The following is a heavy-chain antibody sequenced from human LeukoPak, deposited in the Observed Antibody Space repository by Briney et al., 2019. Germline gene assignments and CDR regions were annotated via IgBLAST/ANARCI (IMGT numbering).Heavy chain of an antibody. Sequence: GASVTVSCKVSGYTLTELSMHWVRQAPGKGLEWMGGFDPEDGETIYAQKFQGRVTMTEDTSTDTAYMELSSLRSEDTAVYYCATLQSQGSWSFDYWGQGTLVTVSS. CDR1: GYTLTELS. V-gene: IGHV1-24*01. CDR3: ATLQSQGSWSFDY. CDR2: FDPEDGET. D-gene: IGHD6-13*01. J-gene: IGHJ4*02.